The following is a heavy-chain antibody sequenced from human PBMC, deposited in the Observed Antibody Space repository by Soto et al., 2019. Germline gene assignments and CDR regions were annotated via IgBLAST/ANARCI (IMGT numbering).Heavy chain of an antibody. CDR3: ASRARYSGYDRPFDI. J-gene: IGHJ3*02. CDR2: TRNKVNSDTT. CDR1: GFTFSDHY. Sequence: GSLRLSCAASGFTFSDHYMDWVRQAPGKGLEWVGRTRNKVNSDTTEYAASVKGRFTISRDDSKNSLYLQMNSLKIEDTAVYYCASRARYSGYDRPFDIWGQGT. V-gene: IGHV3-72*01. D-gene: IGHD5-12*01.